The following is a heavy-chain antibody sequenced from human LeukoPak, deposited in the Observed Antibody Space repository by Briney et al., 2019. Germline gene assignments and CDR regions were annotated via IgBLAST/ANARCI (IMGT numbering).Heavy chain of an antibody. Sequence: PGGSLRLSCAASGFTFSSYGMSWVRQAPGKGLEWVSYISGSSSTIYYADSVKGRFTISRDNAKNSLYLQMNSLRAEDTAVYYCARVNRMVPGYCSGGTCPGDYWGQGTLVTVSS. J-gene: IGHJ4*02. CDR1: GFTFSSYG. D-gene: IGHD2-15*01. CDR2: ISGSSSTI. V-gene: IGHV3-48*01. CDR3: ARVNRMVPGYCSGGTCPGDY.